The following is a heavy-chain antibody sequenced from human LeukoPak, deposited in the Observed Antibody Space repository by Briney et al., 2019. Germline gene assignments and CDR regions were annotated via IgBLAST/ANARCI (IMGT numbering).Heavy chain of an antibody. D-gene: IGHD2-2*01. CDR3: ARGFKIVVVPAAIRINYNYGMDV. CDR2: INHSGST. J-gene: IGHJ6*04. CDR1: GGSFSGYY. Sequence: PSETLSLTCAVYGGSFSGYYWSWIRQPPGKGLEWIGEINHSGSTNYNPSLKSRVTISVDTSKNQFSLKLSSVTAADTAVYYCARGFKIVVVPAAIRINYNYGMDVWGKGTTVTVSS. V-gene: IGHV4-34*01.